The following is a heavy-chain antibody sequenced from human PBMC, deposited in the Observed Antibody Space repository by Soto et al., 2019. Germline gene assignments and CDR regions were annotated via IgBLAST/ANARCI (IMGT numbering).Heavy chain of an antibody. D-gene: IGHD4-17*01. J-gene: IGHJ4*02. CDR2: VYYSGST. CDR3: ARRHDYGDSGDSLGY. CDR1: GGSVSSSSYY. Sequence: SETLSLTCTVSGGSVSSSSYYWGWVRQPPGKGLEWIGSVYYSGSTYYNPSLESRVTISVDKSKNQFSLKMMSLTAADTAVYFCARRHDYGDSGDSLGYWGQGTLVTVSS. V-gene: IGHV4-39*01.